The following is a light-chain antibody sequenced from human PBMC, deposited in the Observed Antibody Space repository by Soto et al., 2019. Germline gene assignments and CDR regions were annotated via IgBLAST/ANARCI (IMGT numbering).Light chain of an antibody. V-gene: IGKV1-5*01. Sequence: DIQMTQAPSTLSASVGDRVTITCRASQSINAWLAWYRQKPGKAPKLLIYDVSTLDSGVPSRFSGSASGTEFTLTISYLESDDFATYYCQQYHRYSTFGQGTKVDIK. CDR2: DVS. J-gene: IGKJ1*01. CDR3: QQYHRYST. CDR1: QSINAW.